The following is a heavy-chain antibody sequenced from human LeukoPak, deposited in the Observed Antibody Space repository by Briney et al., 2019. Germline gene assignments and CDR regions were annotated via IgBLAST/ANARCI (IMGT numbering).Heavy chain of an antibody. D-gene: IGHD3-9*01. Sequence: AASVKVSCKASGYTFTSYYMHWVRQAPGQGLEWMGIINPSGGSTSYAQKFQGRVTMTRDMSTSTVYMELSSLRSEDTAVYYCARGGTVLRYFDWLFSDYYMDVWGKGTTVTVSS. J-gene: IGHJ6*03. V-gene: IGHV1-46*01. CDR1: GYTFTSYY. CDR2: INPSGGST. CDR3: ARGGTVLRYFDWLFSDYYMDV.